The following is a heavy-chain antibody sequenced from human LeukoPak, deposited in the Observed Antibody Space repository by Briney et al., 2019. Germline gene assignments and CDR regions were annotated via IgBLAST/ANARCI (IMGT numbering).Heavy chain of an antibody. CDR3: ARGYYDSFRAFDI. J-gene: IGHJ3*02. D-gene: IGHD3-22*01. V-gene: IGHV3-53*01. CDR2: IYSGGST. Sequence: GGSLRLPCAASGFTVSSNYMSWVRQAPGKGLEWVSVIYSGGSTYYADSVKGRFTISRDNSKNTLYLQMNSLRAEDTAVYYCARGYYDSFRAFDIWGQGTMVTVSS. CDR1: GFTVSSNY.